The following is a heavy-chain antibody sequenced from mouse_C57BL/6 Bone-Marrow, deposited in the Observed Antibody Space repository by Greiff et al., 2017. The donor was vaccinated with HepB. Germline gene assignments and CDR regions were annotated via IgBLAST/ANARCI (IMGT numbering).Heavy chain of an antibody. D-gene: IGHD2-4*01. J-gene: IGHJ2*01. CDR2: ISYDGSN. CDR3: ARGGDDYGFDY. CDR1: GYSITSGYY. V-gene: IGHV3-6*01. Sequence: EVHLVESGPGLVKPSQSLSLTCSVTGYSITSGYYWNWIRQFPGNKLEWMGYISYDGSNNYNPSLKNRISITRDTSKNQFFLKLNSVTTEDTATYYCARGGDDYGFDYWGQGTTLTVSS.